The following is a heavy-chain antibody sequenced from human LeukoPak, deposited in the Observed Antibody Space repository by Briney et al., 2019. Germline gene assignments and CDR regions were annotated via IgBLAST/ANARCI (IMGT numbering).Heavy chain of an antibody. CDR2: ISSSSSTI. J-gene: IGHJ4*02. Sequence: GGSLRLSCAASGFTFSSYSMNWVRQAPGKGLEWVSYISSSSSTIYYADSVKGRFTISRDNAKSSLYLQMNSLRAEDTAVYYCARDTPGIDYWGQGTLVTVSS. D-gene: IGHD3-10*01. CDR3: ARDTPGIDY. CDR1: GFTFSSYS. V-gene: IGHV3-48*01.